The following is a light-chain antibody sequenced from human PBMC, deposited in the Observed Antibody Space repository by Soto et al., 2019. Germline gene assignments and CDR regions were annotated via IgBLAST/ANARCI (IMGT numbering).Light chain of an antibody. CDR2: GAS. V-gene: IGKV3-15*01. J-gene: IGKJ5*01. CDR1: QSVDIS. Sequence: EIVLTQSPATLSVSPGERVILSCRASQSVDISLAWYQQKPGQAPRLLIYGASTRATGVPDRFSGTGSGAEFTLTISSLKSEDYAVYYCQQYKSWPPITFGQGTRLEIK. CDR3: QQYKSWPPIT.